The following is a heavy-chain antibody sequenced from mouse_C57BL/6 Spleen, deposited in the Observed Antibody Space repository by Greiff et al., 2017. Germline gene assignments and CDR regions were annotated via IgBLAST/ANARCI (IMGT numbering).Heavy chain of an antibody. V-gene: IGHV1-26*01. Sequence: EVQLQQSGPELVKPGASVKISCKASGYTFTDYYMNWVKQSHGKSLEWIGDINPNNGGTSYNQKFKGKATLTVDKSSSTAYMELRSLTSEDSAVXYCARELDSSGYWFAYWGQGTLVTVSA. D-gene: IGHD3-2*02. J-gene: IGHJ3*01. CDR1: GYTFTDYY. CDR3: ARELDSSGYWFAY. CDR2: INPNNGGT.